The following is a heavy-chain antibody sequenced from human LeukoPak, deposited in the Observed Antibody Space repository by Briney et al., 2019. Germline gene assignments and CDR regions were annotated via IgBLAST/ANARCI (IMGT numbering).Heavy chain of an antibody. CDR3: AREGRWIRTTRNWFDP. D-gene: IGHD2/OR15-2a*01. CDR2: INHSGST. Sequence: SETLSLTCAVYGGPFSGYYWSWIRQPPGKGLEWIGEINHSGSTNYNPPLKSRVTISVDTSKNQFSLKLSSVTAADTAVYYCAREGRWIRTTRNWFDPWGQGTLVTVSS. J-gene: IGHJ5*02. V-gene: IGHV4-34*01. CDR1: GGPFSGYY.